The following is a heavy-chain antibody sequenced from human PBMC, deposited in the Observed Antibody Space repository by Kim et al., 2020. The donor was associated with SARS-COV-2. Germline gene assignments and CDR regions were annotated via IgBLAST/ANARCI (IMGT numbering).Heavy chain of an antibody. Sequence: SETLSLTCTVSGGSISSGGYYWSWIRQHPGKGLEWIGYIYYSGSTYYNPSLKSRVTISVDTSKNQFSLKLSSVTAADTAVYYCARGGYSGSWPRPYFDYWGQGTLVTVSS. CDR1: GGSISSGGYY. D-gene: IGHD6-13*01. V-gene: IGHV4-31*03. J-gene: IGHJ4*02. CDR3: ARGGYSGSWPRPYFDY. CDR2: IYYSGST.